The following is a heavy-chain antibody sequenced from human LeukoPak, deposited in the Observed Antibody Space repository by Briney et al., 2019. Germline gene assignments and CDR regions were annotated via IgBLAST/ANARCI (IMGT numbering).Heavy chain of an antibody. D-gene: IGHD2-2*01. CDR3: ARRPAGIRTADS. CDR2: VCPAASHT. V-gene: IGHV5-51*01. Sequence: LWEALKISCGGSGYSFPTYWIGWVRLLPGKGLEGMGVVCPAASHTTYRASAQGPVTISADKSICHAYLQWSSLTSSYTAMYYCARRPAGIRTADSSGHGTLVTVSS. J-gene: IGHJ5*01. CDR1: GYSFPTYW.